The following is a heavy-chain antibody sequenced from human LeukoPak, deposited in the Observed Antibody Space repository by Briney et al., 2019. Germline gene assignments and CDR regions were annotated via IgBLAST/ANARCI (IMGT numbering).Heavy chain of an antibody. D-gene: IGHD3-16*01. J-gene: IGHJ4*02. CDR3: TRDLGGGYFDD. CDR1: RSTFSRDW. V-gene: IGHV3-7*01. Sequence: GRSLRLSCAASRSTFSRDWMSWVRQAPGGGLEFVANIRQDGGTVNYVDSVKGRFTISRDNAKDSLYLQMNSLRADDTAVYYCTRDLGGGYFDDWGQGILVTVSS. CDR2: IRQDGGTV.